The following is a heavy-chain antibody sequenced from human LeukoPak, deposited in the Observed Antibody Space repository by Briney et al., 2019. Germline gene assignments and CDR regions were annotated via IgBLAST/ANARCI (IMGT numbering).Heavy chain of an antibody. CDR2: INPNSGGT. CDR1: GYIFTGYY. Sequence: ASVKVSCKASGYIFTGYYLHWVRQAPGQGLEWMGWINPNSGGTNYALKFQGRVTMTRDTSISTAYMDLSRLRSDDTAVYYCARATYYYDSSGYSPIDYWGQGTLVTVSS. D-gene: IGHD3-22*01. J-gene: IGHJ4*02. V-gene: IGHV1-2*02. CDR3: ARATYYYDSSGYSPIDY.